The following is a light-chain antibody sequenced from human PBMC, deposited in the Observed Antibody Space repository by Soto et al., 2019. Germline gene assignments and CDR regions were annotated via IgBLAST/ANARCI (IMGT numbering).Light chain of an antibody. J-gene: IGLJ1*01. CDR2: ENN. V-gene: IGLV1-40*01. CDR3: QSYDSSLSGYV. CDR1: SSNIGAGYE. Sequence: QSVLTQPPSVSEGPGQRFTISCTGSSSNIGAGYEAHWYQQVPGTAPKLLIYENNNRPSGVPDRFSGSKSGTSASLAITGLQAEDEAEYYCQSYDSSLSGYVFGTGTKLTVL.